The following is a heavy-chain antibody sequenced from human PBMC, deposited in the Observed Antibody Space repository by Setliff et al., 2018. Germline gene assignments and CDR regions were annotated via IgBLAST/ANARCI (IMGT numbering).Heavy chain of an antibody. V-gene: IGHV1-69*06. CDR2: IIPIFGTA. D-gene: IGHD3-22*01. Sequence: GASVKVSCKASGGTFSSYAISWVRQAPGQGLEWMGRIIPIFGTANYAQKFQGRVTITADKSTSTAYMELSSLRSEDTAVYYCARAFHYYDPIGSYHMDVWGKGTTVTVSS. J-gene: IGHJ6*03. CDR1: GGTFSSYA. CDR3: ARAFHYYDPIGSYHMDV.